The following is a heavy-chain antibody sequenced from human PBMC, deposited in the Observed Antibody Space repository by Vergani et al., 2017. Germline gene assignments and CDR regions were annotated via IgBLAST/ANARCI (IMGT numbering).Heavy chain of an antibody. D-gene: IGHD3-16*02. CDR1: GGSISSSSYY. CDR3: ARFGDYVWRSYRHLDY. V-gene: IGHV4-39*01. Sequence: QLQLQESGPGLVKPSETLSLTCTVSGGSISSSSYYWGWIRQPPGKGLEWIGSIYYSGSTYYNPSLKSRVTISVDTSKNLFSLKLSCVTAADTAVYYCARFGDYVWRSYRHLDYWGQGTLVTVSS. J-gene: IGHJ4*02. CDR2: IYYSGST.